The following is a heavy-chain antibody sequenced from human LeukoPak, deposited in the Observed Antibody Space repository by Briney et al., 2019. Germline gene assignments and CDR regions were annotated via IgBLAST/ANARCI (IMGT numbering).Heavy chain of an antibody. V-gene: IGHV4-34*01. CDR2: INHSRST. CDR1: GGSFSGYY. CDR3: ARGDLKSGSN. D-gene: IGHD3-3*01. Sequence: SETLSLTCAVYGGSFSGYYWSWIRQPPGKGLEWIGEINHSRSTNYNPSLKSRVTISVDTSKNQFSLKLSSVTAADTAVYYCARGDLKSGSNWGQGTLVTVSS. J-gene: IGHJ4*02.